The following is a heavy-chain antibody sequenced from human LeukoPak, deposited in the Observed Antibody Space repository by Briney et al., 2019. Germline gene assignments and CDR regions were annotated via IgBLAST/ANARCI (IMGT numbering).Heavy chain of an antibody. CDR3: AKDRIAVTGPLAMDV. CDR1: GFTFDDCA. Sequence: GGSLRLSCAASGFTFDDCAMHWVRQAPGKGLEWVSGISWSSGRIGYADSVKGRFTISRDNAKNSLYLQMNGLRPEDTALYYCAKDRIAVTGPLAMDVWGQGTTVIVSS. CDR2: ISWSSGRI. D-gene: IGHD6-19*01. J-gene: IGHJ6*02. V-gene: IGHV3-9*01.